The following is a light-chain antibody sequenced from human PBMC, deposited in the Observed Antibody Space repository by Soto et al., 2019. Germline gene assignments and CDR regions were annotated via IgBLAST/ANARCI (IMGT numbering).Light chain of an antibody. J-gene: IGKJ1*01. Sequence: DIQMTQSPSTRSASVGDRVTITCRDSQSISSWLAWYQQKPGKAPKLLIYKASSLESGVPSRFGGSGSGTEFTLTISSLQPDDFATYYCQQYNSDWTFGQGTKVDIK. CDR2: KAS. CDR3: QQYNSDWT. CDR1: QSISSW. V-gene: IGKV1-5*03.